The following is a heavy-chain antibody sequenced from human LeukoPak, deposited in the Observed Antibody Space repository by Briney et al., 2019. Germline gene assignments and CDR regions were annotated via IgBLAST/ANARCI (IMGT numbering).Heavy chain of an antibody. D-gene: IGHD2-2*01. CDR2: INPNSGGT. CDR1: GYTFTGYY. V-gene: IGHV1-2*02. CDR3: AKKEPRYCSSTSCYFDYFDY. Sequence: ASVKVSCKASGYTFTGYYMHWVRQAPGQGLEWMGWINPNSGGTNYAQKFQGRVTMTRDTSISTVYMEPSRLRSDDTAVYYCAKKEPRYCSSTSCYFDYFDYWGQGTLVTVSS. J-gene: IGHJ4*02.